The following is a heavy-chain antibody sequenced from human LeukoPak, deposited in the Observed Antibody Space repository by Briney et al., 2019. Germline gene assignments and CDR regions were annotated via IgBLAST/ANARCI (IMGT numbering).Heavy chain of an antibody. CDR3: ARESRYCSSTSCPFRDAFDI. D-gene: IGHD2-2*01. Sequence: ASVKVSCKASGYTFTGYYMHWVRQAPGQGLEWMGWINPNGGGTNYAQKFQGRVTMTRDTSISTAYMELGRLRSDDTAVYYCARESRYCSSTSCPFRDAFDIWGQGTMVTVSS. J-gene: IGHJ3*02. CDR2: INPNGGGT. CDR1: GYTFTGYY. V-gene: IGHV1-2*02.